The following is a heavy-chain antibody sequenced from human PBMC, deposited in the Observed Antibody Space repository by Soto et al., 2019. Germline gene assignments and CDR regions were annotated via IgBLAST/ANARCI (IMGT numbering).Heavy chain of an antibody. CDR1: GVSLANYY. J-gene: IGHJ4*02. D-gene: IGHD1-1*01. V-gene: IGHV4-59*01. CDR3: ARISVSGTDFDY. Sequence: PSETLSLTCTVSGVSLANYYWSWLRQPPGKGLEWIAYISDSGTSKYNPSLQSRVNLSLDTSKNQFSLKLSSVTAADTAVYFCARISVSGTDFDYWGLGTLVTVSS. CDR2: ISDSGTS.